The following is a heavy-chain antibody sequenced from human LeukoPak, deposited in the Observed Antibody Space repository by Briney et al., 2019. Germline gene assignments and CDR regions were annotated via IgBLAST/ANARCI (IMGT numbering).Heavy chain of an antibody. V-gene: IGHV1-2*02. CDR1: GYTFTGYY. Sequence: ASVKVSCKASGYTFTGYYMHWVRHAPPQPLARTRWINPNSGDTNYAQKFQGRVTMTRDTSISTAYMELSRLRSDDTAVYYCAGIPTAYYYYYMDVWGKGTTVTVSS. J-gene: IGHJ6*03. CDR2: INPNSGDT. D-gene: IGHD1-14*01. CDR3: AGIPTAYYYYYMDV.